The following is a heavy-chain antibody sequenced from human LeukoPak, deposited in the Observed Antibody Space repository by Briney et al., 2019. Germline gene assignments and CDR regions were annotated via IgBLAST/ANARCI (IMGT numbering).Heavy chain of an antibody. D-gene: IGHD5-18*01. V-gene: IGHV3-33*08. Sequence: QPGGSLRLSCAASGFTFSSYGMHWVRQAPGKGLEWVAIIWYDGSNKFYADSVKGRFTISRDNSKSTLYLHMNSLRDEDTAVYYCARESGREGYSYGFDYWGQGTLVTVSS. J-gene: IGHJ4*02. CDR3: ARESGREGYSYGFDY. CDR1: GFTFSSYG. CDR2: IWYDGSNK.